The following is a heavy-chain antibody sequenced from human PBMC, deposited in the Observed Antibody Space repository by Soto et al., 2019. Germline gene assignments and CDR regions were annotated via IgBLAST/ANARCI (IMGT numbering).Heavy chain of an antibody. D-gene: IGHD3-10*01. CDR1: GGSISSSSYY. CDR3: ARSSPETRDWASYGSGSDRHEYYFDY. J-gene: IGHJ4*02. V-gene: IGHV4-39*01. CDR2: IYYSGST. Sequence: SETLSLTCTVSGGSISSSSYYRGWIRQPPGKGLEWIGSIYYSGSTYYNPSLKSRVIISVDTSKNQFSLKLSSVTAADTAVYYCARSSPETRDWASYGSGSDRHEYYFDYWGQGTLVTVSS.